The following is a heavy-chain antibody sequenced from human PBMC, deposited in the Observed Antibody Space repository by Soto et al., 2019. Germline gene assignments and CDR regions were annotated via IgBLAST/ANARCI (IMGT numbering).Heavy chain of an antibody. CDR1: GFSFVSYW. CDR2: INGNADNS. Sequence: EVQLAESGGGLVLTGGSLRLSCAASGFSFVSYWMHWVRQVPGEGLAWVSRINGNADNSDYADSVKGRLTISRDNAMNRLYLQRDSLRADDTGVYYCVRDFRGAVAGSEFDHWGQGTLVTVSS. D-gene: IGHD6-19*01. J-gene: IGHJ4*02. CDR3: VRDFRGAVAGSEFDH. V-gene: IGHV3-74*01.